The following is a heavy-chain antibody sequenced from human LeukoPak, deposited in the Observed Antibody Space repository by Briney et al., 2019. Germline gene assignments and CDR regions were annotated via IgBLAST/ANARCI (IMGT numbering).Heavy chain of an antibody. D-gene: IGHD3-22*01. CDR3: ASDYYDSSGYLRY. V-gene: IGHV3-53*01. Sequence: GGSLRLSCAASGFTVSSNYMSWVRQAPGKGLEWVSVIYSGGSTYYADSVKGRFTISRDNSKNTLYLQMNSLRAEDTAVYYCASDYYDSSGYLRYWGQGTLVTVSS. CDR1: GFTVSSNY. CDR2: IYSGGST. J-gene: IGHJ4*02.